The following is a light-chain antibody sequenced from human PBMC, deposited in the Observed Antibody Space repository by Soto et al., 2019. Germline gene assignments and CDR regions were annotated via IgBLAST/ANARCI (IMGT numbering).Light chain of an antibody. J-gene: IGKJ3*01. CDR1: ATISHY. CDR3: QQCYSNIFT. Sequence: DIQMTQYPSSLSESVGDRVTITCRASATISHYLNWYQQKPGKAPKLLIYAASSLQSGVPGRFNGSGSGTDFVLTIMSLQPEDFATYFCQQCYSNIFTFGPGTSVEIK. CDR2: AAS. V-gene: IGKV1-39*01.